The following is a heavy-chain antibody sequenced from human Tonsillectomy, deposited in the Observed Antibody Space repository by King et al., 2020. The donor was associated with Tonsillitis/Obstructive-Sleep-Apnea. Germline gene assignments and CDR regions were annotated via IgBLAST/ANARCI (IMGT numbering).Heavy chain of an antibody. CDR3: ARVMGNGSCNGGSCRPFDY. D-gene: IGHD2-15*01. CDR1: GGSSSDYY. J-gene: IGHJ4*02. CDR2: INHSGGT. Sequence: VQLQQWGAGLLKPSETLSLTCAVYGGSSSDYYWTWIRQPPGKGLEWIGEINHSGGTNYNPSLKSRVTISVDASKNQFSLKVDSVTAADTAVYYCARVMGNGSCNGGSCRPFDYWGQGTLVIVSS. V-gene: IGHV4-34*01.